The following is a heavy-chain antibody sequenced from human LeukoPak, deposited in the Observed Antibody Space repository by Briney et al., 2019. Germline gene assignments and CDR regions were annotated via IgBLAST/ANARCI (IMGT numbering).Heavy chain of an antibody. V-gene: IGHV3-30*02. CDR3: AKVPYDSSGPFDY. CDR2: IWSDGSRK. Sequence: GGSLRLSCAASGFKFNGYGMHWVRQAPGKGLERVAVIWSDGSRKYYADSVKGRFTISRDNSKNTLYLQMNSLRAEDTAVYYCAKVPYDSSGPFDYWGQGTLVTVSS. D-gene: IGHD3-22*01. J-gene: IGHJ4*02. CDR1: GFKFNGYG.